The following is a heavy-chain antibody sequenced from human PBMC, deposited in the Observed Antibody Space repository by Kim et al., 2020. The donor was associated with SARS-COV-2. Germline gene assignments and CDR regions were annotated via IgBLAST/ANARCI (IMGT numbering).Heavy chain of an antibody. Sequence: GGSLRLSCASSGFTFSSYAMSWVRQAPGKGLEWVSTISNSGGSTYYADSVKGRFTISRDNSKNTLYLQMNSLRAEDTAVYYCAKRWDLRATTGLDYWGQGTLVTVSS. J-gene: IGHJ4*02. CDR3: AKRWDLRATTGLDY. CDR1: GFTFSSYA. D-gene: IGHD1-1*01. V-gene: IGHV3-23*01. CDR2: ISNSGGST.